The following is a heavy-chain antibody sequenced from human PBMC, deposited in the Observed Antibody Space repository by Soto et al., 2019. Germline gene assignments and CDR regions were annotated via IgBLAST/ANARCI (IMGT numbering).Heavy chain of an antibody. J-gene: IGHJ4*02. D-gene: IGHD5-18*01. CDR3: AREENVDTAMVTAFDY. V-gene: IGHV1-2*02. Sequence: QVQLVQSGAEVKKPGASVKVSCKASGYTFTGYYMHWVRQAPGQGLEGMGWINPNSGGTNYAQKFQGRVTMTRDTSISTAYMELSRLRYDDTAVYYCAREENVDTAMVTAFDYWGQGTLVTVSS. CDR1: GYTFTGYY. CDR2: INPNSGGT.